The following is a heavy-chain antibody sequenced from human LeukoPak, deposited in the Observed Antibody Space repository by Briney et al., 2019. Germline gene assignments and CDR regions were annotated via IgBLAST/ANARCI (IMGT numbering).Heavy chain of an antibody. D-gene: IGHD3-16*01. J-gene: IGHJ4*02. CDR2: IRHDGSIK. CDR3: AKDSLADIDY. V-gene: IGHV3-30*02. Sequence: GGSLRLSCAASGLIFSTYGMYWVRQAPGKGLEWVAFIRHDGSIKNYADSVKGRSTISRDNSKNTLYLQMNSLRAEDTAVYYCAKDSLADIDYWGRGTLVTVSS. CDR1: GLIFSTYG.